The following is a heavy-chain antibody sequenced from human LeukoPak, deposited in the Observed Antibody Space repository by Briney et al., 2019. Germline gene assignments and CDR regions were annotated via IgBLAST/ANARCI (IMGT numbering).Heavy chain of an antibody. J-gene: IGHJ5*02. V-gene: IGHV3-30*04. CDR2: ISYDGSNK. D-gene: IGHD3-16*02. Sequence: GGSLRLSCAASGFTFSSHAMHWVRQAPGKGLEWVAVISYDGSNKYYADSVKGRFTISRDNSKNTLYLQMNSLRAEDTAVYYCARDRPFGGVIVSYWFDPWGQGTLVTVSS. CDR1: GFTFSSHA. CDR3: ARDRPFGGVIVSYWFDP.